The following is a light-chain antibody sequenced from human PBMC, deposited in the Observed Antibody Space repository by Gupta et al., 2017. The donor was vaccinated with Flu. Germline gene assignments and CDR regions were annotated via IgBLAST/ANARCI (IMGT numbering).Light chain of an antibody. V-gene: IGLV2-23*02. Sequence: QSALTLPAFVSGSPGPSITIPCTGTSSDVGSYNLVSWYQQHPGKAPKLMIYEVSKRPPGVSNSFSGSKSGNTASLTISGLQAEDEADYYGCSYAGSSTWVFGGGTKLTVL. CDR2: EVS. CDR3: CSYAGSSTWV. CDR1: SSDVGSYNL. J-gene: IGLJ3*02.